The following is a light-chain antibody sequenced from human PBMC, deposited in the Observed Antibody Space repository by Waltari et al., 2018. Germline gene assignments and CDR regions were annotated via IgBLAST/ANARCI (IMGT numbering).Light chain of an antibody. CDR1: QSVSSS. CDR3: QQRSNWPSIT. V-gene: IGKV3-11*01. J-gene: IGKJ5*01. Sequence: EIVLTQSPATLSLSPGERATLSCRASQSVSSSLGLYQQKPGQAPRLLIYDVSNRATDIPARFSGSGSGTDFTLTISSLEPEDFAVYYCQQRSNWPSITFGQGTRLEIK. CDR2: DVS.